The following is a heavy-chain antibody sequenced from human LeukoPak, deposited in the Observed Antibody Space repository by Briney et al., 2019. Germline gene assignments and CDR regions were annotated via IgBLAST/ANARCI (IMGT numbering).Heavy chain of an antibody. D-gene: IGHD2-15*01. CDR2: IDWDDDK. CDR3: ARSGVAATDDAFDI. V-gene: IGHV2-70*01. CDR1: GISLSTSGVC. J-gene: IGHJ3*02. Sequence: SGPALVKPTQTLTLTCTFSGISLSTSGVCVSWIRQPPGKALEWLALIDWDDDKYYSTSLKTRLTISKDTSKNQVVLTMTNMNPVDTATYYCARSGVAATDDAFDIWGQGTMVTVSS.